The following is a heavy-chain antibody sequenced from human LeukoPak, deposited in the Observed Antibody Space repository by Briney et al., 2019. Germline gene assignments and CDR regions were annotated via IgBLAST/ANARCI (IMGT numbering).Heavy chain of an antibody. Sequence: GGSLRLSCAASGFTFSDYYMSWIRQAPGKGLEWVSYISSSGSTIYYADSVKGRFTISRDNAKNSLYLQMNSLRAEDTAVYYCARVIDFWSVYLDYWGQGTLVTVSS. CDR3: ARVIDFWSVYLDY. J-gene: IGHJ4*02. CDR2: ISSSGSTI. D-gene: IGHD3-3*01. V-gene: IGHV3-11*01. CDR1: GFTFSDYY.